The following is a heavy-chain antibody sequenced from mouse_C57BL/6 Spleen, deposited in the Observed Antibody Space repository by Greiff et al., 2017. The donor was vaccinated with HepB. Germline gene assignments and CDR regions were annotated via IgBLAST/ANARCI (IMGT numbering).Heavy chain of an antibody. J-gene: IGHJ2*01. D-gene: IGHD1-1*01. Sequence: QVQLKQSGPELVKPGASVKISCKASGYAFSSSWMNWVKQRPGKGLEWIGRIYPGDGDTNYNGKFKGKATLTADKSSSTAYMQLSSLTSEDSAVYFCAREGYGRYFDYWGQGTTLTVSS. V-gene: IGHV1-82*01. CDR1: GYAFSSSW. CDR2: IYPGDGDT. CDR3: AREGYGRYFDY.